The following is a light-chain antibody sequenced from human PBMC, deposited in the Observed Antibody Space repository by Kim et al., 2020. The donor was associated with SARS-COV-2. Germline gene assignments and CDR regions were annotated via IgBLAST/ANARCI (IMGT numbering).Light chain of an antibody. CDR1: SLRSYY. Sequence: ALGQTVTITCQRDSLRSYYASWYQQKPGQAPVLVIYGNNKRPSVFPDRFSGSSPGNTAPLTIAGAQAEDEADYYCNSRDSSGNHVVFGGGTQLTVL. CDR2: GNN. CDR3: NSRDSSGNHVV. J-gene: IGLJ2*01. V-gene: IGLV3-19*01.